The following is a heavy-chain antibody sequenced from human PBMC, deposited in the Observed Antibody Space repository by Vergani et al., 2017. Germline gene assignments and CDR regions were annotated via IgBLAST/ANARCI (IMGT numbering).Heavy chain of an antibody. Sequence: QVQLQESGPGLVKPSETLSLTCTVSGGSISSYYWSWIRQPPGKGLEWIGYIYYSGSTNYNPSLKSRVTISVDTSKNQFPLKLSSVTAADTAVYYCARAGTGLVPKRFYYYGMDVWGQGTTVTVSS. CDR2: IYYSGST. V-gene: IGHV4-59*12. CDR1: GGSISSYY. J-gene: IGHJ6*02. D-gene: IGHD6-6*01. CDR3: ARAGTGLVPKRFYYYGMDV.